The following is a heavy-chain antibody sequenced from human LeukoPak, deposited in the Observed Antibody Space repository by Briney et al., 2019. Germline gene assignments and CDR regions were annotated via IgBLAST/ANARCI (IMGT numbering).Heavy chain of an antibody. Sequence: GGSLRLSCAASGFTFSSYSMNWVRQAPGKGLEWVSSISSSSSYIYYADSVKGRFTISRDNAKNSLYLQMNSLRAEDTAVYYCARGELFGAFDIWGQGTMVTVSS. CDR2: ISSSSSYI. D-gene: IGHD3-10*01. V-gene: IGHV3-21*01. CDR3: ARGELFGAFDI. J-gene: IGHJ3*02. CDR1: GFTFSSYS.